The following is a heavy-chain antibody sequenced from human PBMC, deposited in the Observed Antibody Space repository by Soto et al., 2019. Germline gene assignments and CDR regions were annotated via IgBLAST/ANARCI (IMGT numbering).Heavy chain of an antibody. V-gene: IGHV5-10-1*01. Sequence: EESLKISCKGSGYSFTSYWVSLVRQMPGKGLEWTGRIDPSDSYTNYSPSFQGHVTISADKSISTAYLQWSSLKASDTAMYYCARQEPLRKRIASSSYDYWGQGTLVTVSS. CDR3: ARQEPLRKRIASSSYDY. J-gene: IGHJ4*02. D-gene: IGHD6-6*01. CDR1: GYSFTSYW. CDR2: IDPSDSYT.